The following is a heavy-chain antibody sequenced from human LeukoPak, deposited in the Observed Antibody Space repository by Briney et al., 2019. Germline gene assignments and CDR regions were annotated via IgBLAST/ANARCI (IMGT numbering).Heavy chain of an antibody. V-gene: IGHV4-30-4*01. Sequence: SETLSLTCTVSGGSISSGDYYWSWIRQPPGKGLEWIGYIYYSGSTYYNPSLKSRVTISVDTSKNQFSLKLSSVTAADTAVYYCARGGPHYLARLDPFDYWGQGTLVTVSS. D-gene: IGHD6-25*01. CDR2: IYYSGST. J-gene: IGHJ4*02. CDR3: ARGGPHYLARLDPFDY. CDR1: GGSISSGDYY.